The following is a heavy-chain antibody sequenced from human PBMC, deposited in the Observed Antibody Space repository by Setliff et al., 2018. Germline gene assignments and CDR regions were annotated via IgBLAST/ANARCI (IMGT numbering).Heavy chain of an antibody. D-gene: IGHD3-16*01. CDR2: IYYNGDT. Sequence: SETLSLTCSVSGGSISGYYWNWLRQTPGKGLEWVGHIYYNGDTKYNPSLQSRVTMSVDTSKNQFPLKLTSVTAADTAVYYCVRGGSSVWAWYFDLWGRGTLVTVSS. CDR1: GGSISGYY. CDR3: VRGGSSVWAWYFDL. V-gene: IGHV4-59*01. J-gene: IGHJ2*01.